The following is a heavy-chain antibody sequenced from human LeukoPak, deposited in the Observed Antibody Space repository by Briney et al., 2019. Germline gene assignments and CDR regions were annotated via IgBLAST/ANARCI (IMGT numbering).Heavy chain of an antibody. CDR3: AREFGYCGGDCPRPLDY. D-gene: IGHD2-21*02. CDR2: ISAYNGNT. J-gene: IGHJ4*02. V-gene: IGHV1-18*01. Sequence: ASVKVSCKASGYTFTSYGISWVRQAPGQGLEWMGRISAYNGNTNYAQKLQGRVTMTTDTSTSTAYMELRSLRSDDTAVYYCAREFGYCGGDCPRPLDYWGQGTLVTVSS. CDR1: GYTFTSYG.